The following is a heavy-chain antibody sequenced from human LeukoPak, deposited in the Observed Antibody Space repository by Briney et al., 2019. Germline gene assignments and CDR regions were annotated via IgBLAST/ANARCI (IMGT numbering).Heavy chain of an antibody. CDR2: VSGSGRNT. V-gene: IGHV3-23*01. Sequence: PGGSLRLSCVASGFPFSSYWMTWVRQAPGKGLEWASSVSGSGRNTFYPDSVEGRFTISRDNSKNTVYLQMNNLRADDTAVYYCVKSRRVGANQRGLFDYWGQGTLVTVSP. J-gene: IGHJ4*02. D-gene: IGHD1-26*01. CDR1: GFPFSSYW. CDR3: VKSRRVGANQRGLFDY.